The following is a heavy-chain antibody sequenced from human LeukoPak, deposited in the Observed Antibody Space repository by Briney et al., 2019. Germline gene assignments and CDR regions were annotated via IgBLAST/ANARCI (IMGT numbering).Heavy chain of an antibody. CDR3: AKLGCTGTICYANY. D-gene: IGHD2-2*01. Sequence: GGSLRLSCAAAGFTFSDCAMSWVRQIPGEGLEWVSVISGGGDSTDYADSMKGRFTISRDNSRNTLYLQMNSLRAEDTALYYCAKLGCTGTICYANYWGQGTLVTVSS. CDR1: GFTFSDCA. V-gene: IGHV3-23*01. CDR2: ISGGGDST. J-gene: IGHJ4*02.